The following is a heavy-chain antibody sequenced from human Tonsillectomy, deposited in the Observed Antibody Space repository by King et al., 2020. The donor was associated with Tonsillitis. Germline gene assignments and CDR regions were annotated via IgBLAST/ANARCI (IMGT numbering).Heavy chain of an antibody. D-gene: IGHD1-26*01. CDR1: GGSISSDSYY. CDR2: IYTSGST. Sequence: QLQESGPGLVKPSQTLSLTCTVSGGSISSDSYYWSWIRQPAGQGLEWIGRIYTSGSTNYNPSLKSRVTMSVDTSKNQFSLKLSSVTAADTAVYYCARDSAPMGSWFDPWGQGTLVTVSS. V-gene: IGHV4-61*02. J-gene: IGHJ5*02. CDR3: ARDSAPMGSWFDP.